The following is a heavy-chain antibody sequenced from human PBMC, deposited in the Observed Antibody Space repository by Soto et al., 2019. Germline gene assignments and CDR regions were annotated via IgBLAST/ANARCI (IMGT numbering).Heavy chain of an antibody. CDR2: ISDSGGST. Sequence: GSSLRLSSAASGFTFSNFAVTCVRQAPGAGQGLRRGLERVSAISDSGGSTYYADSVKGRFTISRDNSKNTLYLRMNSLIAEDTAVYYSASTVFGVARYLDYWRQGTLVTVSS. J-gene: IGHJ4*02. D-gene: IGHD3-3*01. CDR1: GFTFSNFA. V-gene: IGHV3-23*01. CDR3: ASTVFGVARYLDY.